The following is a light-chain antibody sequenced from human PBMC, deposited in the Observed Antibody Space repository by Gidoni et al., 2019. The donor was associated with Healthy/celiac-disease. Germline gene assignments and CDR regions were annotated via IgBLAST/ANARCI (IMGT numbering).Light chain of an antibody. J-gene: IGKJ3*01. CDR3: QQSYSTPFT. CDR1: QSISSY. V-gene: IGKV1-39*01. CDR2: AAS. Sequence: DIQMTQSPSSLSASVGDRVTITCRASQSISSYLNWYQQKPGKAPKLLIYAASSLHSGVPSSFSGSGSGTDFTLTISSLQPEDFATYYCQQSYSTPFTFGPGTKVDIK.